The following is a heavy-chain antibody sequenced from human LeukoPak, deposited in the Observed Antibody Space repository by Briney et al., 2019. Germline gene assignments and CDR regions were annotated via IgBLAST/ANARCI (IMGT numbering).Heavy chain of an antibody. CDR3: ARAGLEADFWSGSPYYMDV. V-gene: IGHV3-48*03. Sequence: PGGSLRLSCAASGFTFSSYEMNWVRQAPGKGLEWVSYISSSGSTIYYADSVKGRFTISRDNAKNSLYLQMNSLRAEDTAVYYCARAGLEADFWSGSPYYMDVWGKGTTVTVSS. J-gene: IGHJ6*03. D-gene: IGHD3-3*01. CDR1: GFTFSSYE. CDR2: ISSSGSTI.